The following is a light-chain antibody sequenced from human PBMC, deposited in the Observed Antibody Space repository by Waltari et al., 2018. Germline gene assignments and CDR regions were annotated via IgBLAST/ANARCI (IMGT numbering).Light chain of an antibody. Sequence: QSALTQTATVSGSPGQSITISCTGTSSDVGTYNLVSWYQQHPGKAPTLIIYDVNKRPSGVSNRFSGSKSGNTASLTISALQAADEADYYCCSYAGSAISVFGGGTKLTVL. CDR2: DVN. CDR3: CSYAGSAISV. V-gene: IGLV2-23*02. J-gene: IGLJ2*01. CDR1: SSDVGTYNL.